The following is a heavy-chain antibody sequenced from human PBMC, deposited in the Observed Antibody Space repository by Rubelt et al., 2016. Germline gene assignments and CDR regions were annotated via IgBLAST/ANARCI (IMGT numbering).Heavy chain of an antibody. CDR3: ARATMTTVTTR. CDR2: IYSGGST. J-gene: IGHJ4*02. Sequence: EVQLVESGGGLVQPGGSLRLSCAASGFTVSSNYMSWVRQAPGKGLEWVSVIYSGGSTYYADSVKGRFTISRDNSKNTLYLQMNSLRAEDTAVYYCARATMTTVTTRWGQGTLVTVSS. D-gene: IGHD4-17*01. CDR1: GFTVSSNY. V-gene: IGHV3-66*01.